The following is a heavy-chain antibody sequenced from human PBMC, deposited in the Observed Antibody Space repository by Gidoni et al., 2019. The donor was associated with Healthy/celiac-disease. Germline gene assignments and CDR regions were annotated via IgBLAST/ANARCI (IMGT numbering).Heavy chain of an antibody. J-gene: IGHJ4*02. V-gene: IGHV4-39*01. CDR2: IYYSGST. D-gene: IGHD1-26*01. CDR3: ARGEWDLLVDY. CDR1: GGSISSISYY. Sequence: QLQLQESGPGLVKPSETLSLTCTVSGGSISSISYYWGWIRQPPGKGLEWIGSIYYSGSTYYNPSLKSRVTISVDTSKNQFSLKLSSVTAADTAVYYCARGEWDLLVDYWGQGTLVTVSS.